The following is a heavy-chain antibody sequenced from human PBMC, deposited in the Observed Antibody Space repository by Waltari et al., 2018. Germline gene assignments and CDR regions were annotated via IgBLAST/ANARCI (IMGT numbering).Heavy chain of an antibody. J-gene: IGHJ5*02. CDR2: INHSGST. Sequence: QVQLQQWGAGLLKPSETLSLTCAVYGGSFSGYYWSWIRQPPGKAREWIGEINHSGSTNYNPSLKSRVTISVDTSKNQFSLKLSSVTAADTAVYYCARGLTRRRLLRFLDGPNWFDPWGQGTLVTVSS. V-gene: IGHV4-34*01. CDR3: ARGLTRRRLLRFLDGPNWFDP. CDR1: GGSFSGYY. D-gene: IGHD3-3*01.